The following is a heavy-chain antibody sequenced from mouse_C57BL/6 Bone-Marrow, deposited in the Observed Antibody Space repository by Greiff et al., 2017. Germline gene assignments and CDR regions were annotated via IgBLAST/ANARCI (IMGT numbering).Heavy chain of an antibody. Sequence: VQLKQSGAELVRPGASVKLSCTASGFNIKDDYMHWVKQRPEQGLEWIGWIDPENGDTEYASKFQGKATITAYTSSNTAYLQLRSLTSADTAVSYCTTFITTVVADYWGQGTTLTVSS. CDR2: IDPENGDT. CDR3: TTFITTVVADY. J-gene: IGHJ2*01. V-gene: IGHV14-4*01. CDR1: GFNIKDDY. D-gene: IGHD1-1*01.